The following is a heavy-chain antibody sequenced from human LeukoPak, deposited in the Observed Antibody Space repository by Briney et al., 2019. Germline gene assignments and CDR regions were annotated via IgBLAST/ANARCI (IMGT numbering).Heavy chain of an antibody. CDR3: DREVGGDAAPLSGAPGTYSFYYIDV. CDR1: GFTFSSYR. CDR2: ITIVSSDK. J-gene: IGHJ6*03. Sequence: PGGSPRLSCAASGFTFSSYRMNWVRQAPGKGLEWVSSITIVSSDKYYADSVKGRFTISRDNAKNSLYLQMNRLRGEETAVYDWDREVGGDAAPLSGAPGTYSFYYIDVWGKGKTATVTS. D-gene: IGHD3-16*01. V-gene: IGHV3-21*01.